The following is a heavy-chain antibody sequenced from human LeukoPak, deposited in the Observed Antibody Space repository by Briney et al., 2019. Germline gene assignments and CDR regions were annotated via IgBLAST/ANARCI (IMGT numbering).Heavy chain of an antibody. CDR1: GVSISIYQ. D-gene: IGHD2-2*01. Sequence: SETLSLTCSVSGVSISIYQWYWIRQPPGQGLEWIGYTQSSGSTDYNPSLKSRVTISKDTSKNQFSLRLSSVTAADTALYYCATNAGPAPHGAFDIWARGQWSPSPQ. CDR3: ATNAGPAPHGAFDI. CDR2: TQSSGST. V-gene: IGHV4-4*09. J-gene: IGHJ3*02.